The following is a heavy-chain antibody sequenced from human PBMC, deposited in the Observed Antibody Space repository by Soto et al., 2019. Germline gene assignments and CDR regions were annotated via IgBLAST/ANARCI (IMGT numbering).Heavy chain of an antibody. CDR3: AREGSIVLIVGMDV. CDR1: GFTFSTYA. Sequence: VQLLESGGGLVQPGGSLRLSCAASGFTFSTYAMGWVRQAPGKGLEWVAVIWYDGSNKYYADSVKGRFTISRDNSKNTLYLQMNSLRAEDTAVYYCAREGSIVLIVGMDVWGQGTTVTVSS. V-gene: IGHV3-33*08. J-gene: IGHJ6*02. CDR2: IWYDGSNK. D-gene: IGHD2-8*01.